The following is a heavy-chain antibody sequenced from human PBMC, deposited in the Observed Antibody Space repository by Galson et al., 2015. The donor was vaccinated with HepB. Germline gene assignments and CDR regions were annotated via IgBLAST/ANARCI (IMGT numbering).Heavy chain of an antibody. CDR1: GFTFRNYA. D-gene: IGHD1-1*01. CDR2: VANDGSNT. V-gene: IGHV3-30*18. J-gene: IGHJ4*02. CDR3: AKELGAWRHFDH. Sequence: SLRLSCAASGFTFRNYAMHWVRQAPGTGLEWVAVVANDGSNTDYGDSVKGRFTISRDNSRNTLYLQVDSLRVEDTAVYYCAKELGAWRHFDHWGQGTLVTVSS.